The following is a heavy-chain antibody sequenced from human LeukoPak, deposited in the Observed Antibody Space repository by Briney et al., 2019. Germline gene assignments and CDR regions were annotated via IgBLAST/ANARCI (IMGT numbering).Heavy chain of an antibody. CDR3: AKDRMVRGVTSQPKFDY. J-gene: IGHJ4*02. D-gene: IGHD3-10*01. Sequence: GGSLRLSCAASGFTFSSYAMSWVRQAPGKGLEWVSTISGSGGSTYYADSVKGRFTISRDNSKNTLYLQMNSLRAEDTAVYYCAKDRMVRGVTSQPKFDYWGQGTLVTVSS. V-gene: IGHV3-23*01. CDR1: GFTFSSYA. CDR2: ISGSGGST.